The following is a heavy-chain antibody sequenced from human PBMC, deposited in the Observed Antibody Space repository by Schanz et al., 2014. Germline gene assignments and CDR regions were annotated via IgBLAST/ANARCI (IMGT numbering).Heavy chain of an antibody. CDR2: ISTSGTYM. CDR3: VRVSFADPRLYRGMDRDIDY. J-gene: IGHJ4*02. V-gene: IGHV3-21*01. Sequence: EVQLLESGGGLVKPGGSLRLSCVASGFAFSIFAMTWVLQAPGRGLEWVSSISTSGTYMYIADSLKGRLTISRDDAKKSMYLQMNNLRAEDTAVYYCVRVSFADPRLYRGMDRDIDYWGQGTLVTVSS. D-gene: IGHD5-18*01. CDR1: GFAFSIFA.